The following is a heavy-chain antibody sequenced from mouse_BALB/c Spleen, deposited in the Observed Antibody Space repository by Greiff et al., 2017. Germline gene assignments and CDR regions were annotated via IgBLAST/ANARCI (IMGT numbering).Heavy chain of an antibody. D-gene: IGHD1-2*01. CDR1: GYTFTSYW. Sequence: VQLQQPGAELVKPGASVKMSCKASGYTFTSYWMHWVKQRPGQGLEWIGVIDPSDSYTSYNQKFKGKATLTVDTSSSTAYMQLSSLTSEDSAVYYCTITTAAWFAYWGQGTLVTVSA. J-gene: IGHJ3*01. CDR3: TITTAAWFAY. V-gene: IGHV1S127*01. CDR2: IDPSDSYT.